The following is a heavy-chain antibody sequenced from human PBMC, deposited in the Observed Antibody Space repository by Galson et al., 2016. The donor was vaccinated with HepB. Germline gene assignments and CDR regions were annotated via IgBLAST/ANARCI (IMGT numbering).Heavy chain of an antibody. CDR1: GFIFSSYA. CDR3: ARELGDGYGGNSVDF. D-gene: IGHD4-23*01. J-gene: IGHJ4*02. Sequence: SLRLSCATSGFIFSSYAMHWVRQVPGKGLEWVALIWYDGSNKFHADSVKGRFTISRVNSKDTVYLQMNSLRAEDTAVYYCARELGDGYGGNSVDFWGQGILVTVSS. V-gene: IGHV3-33*01. CDR2: IWYDGSNK.